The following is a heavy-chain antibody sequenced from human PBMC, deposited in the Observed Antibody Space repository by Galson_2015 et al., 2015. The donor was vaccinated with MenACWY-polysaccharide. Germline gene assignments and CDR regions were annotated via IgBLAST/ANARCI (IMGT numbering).Heavy chain of an antibody. V-gene: IGHV4-30-4*01. CDR1: GGSISSGDYY. J-gene: IGHJ4*02. D-gene: IGHD5-24*01. CDR3: AREVGGLERFFDY. CDR2: IFSSGST. Sequence: TLSLTCSVSGGSISSGDYYWSWLRQPPGKGLEWIGYIFSSGSTSYNPSLKSRVTISMDTSKNQFSLKLTSVTAADTAVYFCAREVGGLERFFDYWGQGALVTVSS.